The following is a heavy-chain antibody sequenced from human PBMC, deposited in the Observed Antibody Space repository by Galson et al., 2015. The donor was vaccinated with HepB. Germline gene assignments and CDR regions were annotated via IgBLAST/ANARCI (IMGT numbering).Heavy chain of an antibody. V-gene: IGHV1-46*04. CDR3: AREKVATQTLIYYYYYGMDV. Sequence: SVKVSCKASGYTFTSYYMHWVRQAPGQGLEWMGIINPSGGSTSYAQKLQGRVTMTRDTSTSTVYMELSSLRSEDTAVYYCAREKVATQTLIYYYYYGMDVWGQGTTVTVSS. D-gene: IGHD5-12*01. CDR2: INPSGGST. J-gene: IGHJ6*02. CDR1: GYTFTSYY.